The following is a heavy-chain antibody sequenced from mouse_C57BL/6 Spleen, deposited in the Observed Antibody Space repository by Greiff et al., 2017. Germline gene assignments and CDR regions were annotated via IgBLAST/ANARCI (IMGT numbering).Heavy chain of an antibody. D-gene: IGHD2-5*01. V-gene: IGHV5-17*01. CDR2: ISSGSSTI. CDR3: ARGYSKGAWFAY. J-gene: IGHJ3*01. Sequence: EVMLVESGGGLVKPGGSLKLSCAASGFTFSDYGMHWVRQAPEKGLEWVAYISSGSSTIYYEDTVKGRFTISRDNAKNTLFLQMTSLRSEDTAMYYCARGYSKGAWFAYWGQGTLVTVSA. CDR1: GFTFSDYG.